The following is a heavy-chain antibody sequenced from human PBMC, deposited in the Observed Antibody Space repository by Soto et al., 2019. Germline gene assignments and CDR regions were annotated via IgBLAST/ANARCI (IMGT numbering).Heavy chain of an antibody. Sequence: SETLSLTCTVSGGSISSYYWSWIRQPPGKGLEWIGYIYYSGSTNYNPSLKSRVTISVDTSKNQFSLKLSSVTAADTAVYYCAREAPEVGDQFFDYWGQGTLVTVSS. V-gene: IGHV4-59*01. J-gene: IGHJ4*02. CDR2: IYYSGST. CDR1: GGSISSYY. D-gene: IGHD2-21*02. CDR3: AREAPEVGDQFFDY.